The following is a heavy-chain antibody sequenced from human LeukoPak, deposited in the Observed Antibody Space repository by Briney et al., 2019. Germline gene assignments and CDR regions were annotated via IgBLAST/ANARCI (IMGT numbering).Heavy chain of an antibody. D-gene: IGHD4-17*01. CDR2: INPNSGGT. Sequence: GASVKVSCKASGYTFTGYYMHWVRQAPGQGLEWMGRINPNSGGTNYAQKFQGRVTMTRDTSISTAYMELSRLRSDDTAVYYCARDRDYGDYVLGYWGQGTLVTVSP. CDR1: GYTFTGYY. CDR3: ARDRDYGDYVLGY. J-gene: IGHJ4*02. V-gene: IGHV1-2*06.